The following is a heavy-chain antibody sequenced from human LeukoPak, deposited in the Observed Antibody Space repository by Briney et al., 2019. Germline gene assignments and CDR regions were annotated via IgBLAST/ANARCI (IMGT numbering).Heavy chain of an antibody. CDR3: ARGETTAVDGY. J-gene: IGHJ4*02. V-gene: IGHV1-8*01. CDR1: GCTFTSYD. Sequence: ASVKVSCKASGCTFTSYDINWVRQATGQGLEWMGWMNPNSGNTGYAQKFQGRVTMTRDTSIATVYMELRSLRSEDTAVYYCARGETTAVDGYWGQGTLVTVSS. CDR2: MNPNSGNT. D-gene: IGHD4-17*01.